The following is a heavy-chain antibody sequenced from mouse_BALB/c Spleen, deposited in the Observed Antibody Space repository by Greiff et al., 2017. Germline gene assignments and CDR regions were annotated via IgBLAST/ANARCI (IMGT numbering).Heavy chain of an antibody. V-gene: IGHV1-87*01. CDR2: IYPGDGDT. J-gene: IGHJ2*01. D-gene: IGHD1-1*01. CDR3: ARVGETFDY. Sequence: VQRVESGAELARPGASVKLSCKASGYTFTSYWMQWVKLRPGQGLEWIGAIYPGDGDTRYTQKFKGKATLTADKSSSTAYMQLSSLASEDSAVYYCARVGETFDYWGQGTTLTVSS. CDR1: GYTFTSYW.